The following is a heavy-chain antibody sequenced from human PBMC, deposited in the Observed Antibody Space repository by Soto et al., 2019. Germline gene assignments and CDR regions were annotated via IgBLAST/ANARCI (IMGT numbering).Heavy chain of an antibody. CDR2: IDPSDSYT. Sequence: GASLKISCKGSGYSFTSYWISWVRQMPGKGLEWMGRIDPSDSYTNYSPSFQGHVTIAADKSISTAYLQWSSLKASDTAMYYCARHAGPHDFDYWGQGTLVTVSS. CDR1: GYSFTSYW. J-gene: IGHJ4*02. CDR3: ARHAGPHDFDY. V-gene: IGHV5-10-1*01.